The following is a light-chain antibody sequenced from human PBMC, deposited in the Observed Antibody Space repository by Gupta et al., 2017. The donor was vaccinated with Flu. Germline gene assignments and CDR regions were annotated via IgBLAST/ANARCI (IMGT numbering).Light chain of an antibody. Sequence: QSVLTQPPSASGTPGQRVPIPCSGRYSNIGSNTVNWYQQFPGTAPKLLLHSNNQRPSGVPDRFSGSKSGTSASLAISGLQSEDEASYYCATWDDSLNGPVFGGGTYLTVL. J-gene: IGLJ2*01. V-gene: IGLV1-44*01. CDR2: SNN. CDR1: YSNIGSNT. CDR3: ATWDDSLNGPV.